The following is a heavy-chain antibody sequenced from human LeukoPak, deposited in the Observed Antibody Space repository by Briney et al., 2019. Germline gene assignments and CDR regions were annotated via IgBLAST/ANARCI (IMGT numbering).Heavy chain of an antibody. CDR3: TRSLGVVIHGGMDV. V-gene: IGHV4-59*01. CDR1: GDSFSSYH. CDR2: IYYTVST. Sequence: PSETLSLTCTVSGDSFSSYHWSWIRQPPGEGLQWIGHIYYTVSTNYNPSLKSRVTISLDTSKNQFSLELSSVTAADTAVYYCTRSLGVVIHGGMDVWGQGTTVTVSS. D-gene: IGHD3-3*01. J-gene: IGHJ6*02.